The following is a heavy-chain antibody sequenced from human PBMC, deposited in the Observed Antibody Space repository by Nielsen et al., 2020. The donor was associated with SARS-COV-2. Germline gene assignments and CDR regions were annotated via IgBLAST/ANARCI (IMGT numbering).Heavy chain of an antibody. Sequence: SETLSLTCAVYGGSFKDYSWNWIRQPPGKGLEWIGEINDRGSTNYNPSLKSRVIISIDMSKSQFSLRLSSVTAADTAVYYCARYWTRGKKYFDLWGRGTLVTVSS. J-gene: IGHJ2*01. CDR3: ARYWTRGKKYFDL. V-gene: IGHV4-34*01. CDR1: GGSFKDYS. D-gene: IGHD3/OR15-3a*01. CDR2: INDRGST.